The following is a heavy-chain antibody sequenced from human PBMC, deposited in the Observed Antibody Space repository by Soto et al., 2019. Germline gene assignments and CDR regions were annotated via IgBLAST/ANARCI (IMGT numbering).Heavy chain of an antibody. D-gene: IGHD1-26*01. CDR1: GYTFASHG. J-gene: IGHJ3*01. CDR2: INVYNGNT. CDR3: ARESTSNAFDL. Sequence: QVQLVQSGAEVKKPGASVKVSCKASGYTFASHGLSWVRQAPGQGLEWMGWINVYNGNTNYAQKLQGRVTMTTDTSTITAYMELGSLRSDDTAVYYCARESTSNAFDLWGQGTMVTVS. V-gene: IGHV1-18*01.